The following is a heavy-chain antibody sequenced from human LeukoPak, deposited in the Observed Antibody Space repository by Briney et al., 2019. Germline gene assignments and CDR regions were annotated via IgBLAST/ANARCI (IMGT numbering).Heavy chain of an antibody. CDR2: IIPILGIA. D-gene: IGHD2-2*02. V-gene: IGHV1-69*04. J-gene: IGHJ6*02. Sequence: ASVKVSCKASGGTFSSYAISWVRQAPGQGLEWMGRIIPILGIANYAQKFQGRVTITADKSTSTAYMELSSLGSEDTAVYYCARELGYCSSTSCYTYYYGMDVWGQGTTVTVSS. CDR3: ARELGYCSSTSCYTYYYGMDV. CDR1: GGTFSSYA.